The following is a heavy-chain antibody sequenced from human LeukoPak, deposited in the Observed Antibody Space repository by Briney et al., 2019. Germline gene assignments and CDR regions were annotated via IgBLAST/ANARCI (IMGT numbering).Heavy chain of an antibody. Sequence: SGTLSLTCGVSGGSVISTNWWTWVRQPPGKGLEWIGEVHLDGRTNYNPSLESRLTISVDLSENHVSLKLTSVTAADTAVYYCSREGGFYRPLDYSGQGTLVTVSS. V-gene: IGHV4-4*02. CDR2: VHLDGRT. J-gene: IGHJ4*02. CDR3: SREGGFYRPLDY. D-gene: IGHD3-3*01. CDR1: GGSVISTNW.